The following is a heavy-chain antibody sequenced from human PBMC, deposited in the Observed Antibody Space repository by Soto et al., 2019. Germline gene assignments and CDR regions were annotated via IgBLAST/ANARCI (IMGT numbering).Heavy chain of an antibody. CDR3: ARGSYCTNGVCYSPWFDP. J-gene: IGHJ5*02. CDR2: IYYSGST. Sequence: SETLSLTCTVSGGSISSGDYYWSWIRQPPGKGLEWIGYIYYSGSTYYNPSLKSRVTISVDTSKNQFSLKLSSVTAADTAVYYCARGSYCTNGVCYSPWFDPWGQGTLGTVSS. D-gene: IGHD2-8*01. V-gene: IGHV4-30-4*01. CDR1: GGSISSGDYY.